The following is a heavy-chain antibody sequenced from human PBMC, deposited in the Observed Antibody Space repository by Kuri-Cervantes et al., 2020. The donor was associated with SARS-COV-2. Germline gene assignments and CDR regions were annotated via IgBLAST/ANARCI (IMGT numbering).Heavy chain of an antibody. Sequence: GGSLRLSCAASGFTVSSNYMSWVRQAPGKGLGWVSVSYSGGSTYYADSVKGRFTISRDNSKNTLYLQMNSLRAEDTAVYYCARVEVADMSYGMDVWGQGTTVTVSS. D-gene: IGHD6-19*01. J-gene: IGHJ6*02. V-gene: IGHV3-66*02. CDR2: SYSGGST. CDR1: GFTVSSNY. CDR3: ARVEVADMSYGMDV.